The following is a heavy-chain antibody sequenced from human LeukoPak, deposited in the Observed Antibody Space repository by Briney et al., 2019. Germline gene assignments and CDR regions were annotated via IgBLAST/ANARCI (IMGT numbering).Heavy chain of an antibody. V-gene: IGHV3-30*02. CDR1: GFTFGSYG. J-gene: IGHJ4*02. CDR3: ARGSRYGDYPYYCDF. D-gene: IGHD4-17*01. Sequence: PGGSLRLSCAASGFTFGSYGMHWVRQAPGEGLDWVAFVRYDGNNPYYSASVKGRFTISRDNSKNTVLLQMNNLRLEDAAVYYCARGSRYGDYPYYCDFWGQGTLVTVSS. CDR2: VRYDGNNP.